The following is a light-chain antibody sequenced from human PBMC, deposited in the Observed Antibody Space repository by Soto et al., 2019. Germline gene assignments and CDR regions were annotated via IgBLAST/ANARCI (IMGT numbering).Light chain of an antibody. CDR2: AAS. CDR1: QGISTN. J-gene: IGKJ1*01. V-gene: IGKV1-16*01. CDR3: QQYNIYPWT. Sequence: DIQMTQSPSSVSASVGDRVTITCRASQGISTNLAWHQQKPGKAPKLLIYAASSLQSGVPPRFSGSGSGTEFTLTISSLQPDDFATYYCQQYNIYPWTFGQGTKVDIK.